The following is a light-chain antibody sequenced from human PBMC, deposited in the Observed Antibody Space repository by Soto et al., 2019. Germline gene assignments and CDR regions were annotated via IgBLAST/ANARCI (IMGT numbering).Light chain of an antibody. J-gene: IGKJ2*01. CDR1: QTISTW. CDR3: QQYINYPYT. CDR2: DAS. Sequence: DIQMTQYYSTLSASVGDRVTITCRASQTISTWLAWYQQKPGKAPKLLIYDASSLESGVPARFSGGGSGTEFTLTISSLQPDDFATFYCQQYINYPYTFGQGTKLEIK. V-gene: IGKV1-5*01.